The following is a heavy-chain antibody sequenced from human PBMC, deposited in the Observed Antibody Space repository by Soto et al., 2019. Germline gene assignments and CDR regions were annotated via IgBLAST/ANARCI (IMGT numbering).Heavy chain of an antibody. V-gene: IGHV1-3*04. CDR1: GYTFTSYA. J-gene: IGHJ4*02. D-gene: IGHD5-12*01. CDR2: INTGNANT. CDR3: ARDLGRWLKLGSFAY. Sequence: ASVKVSCKASGYTFTSYAIHWVRQAPGQRLEWMGWINTGNANTRYSQQFQGRVTIARDSSASTVYMELSSLRSEDTALYYCARDLGRWLKLGSFAYWGQGTLVTVYS.